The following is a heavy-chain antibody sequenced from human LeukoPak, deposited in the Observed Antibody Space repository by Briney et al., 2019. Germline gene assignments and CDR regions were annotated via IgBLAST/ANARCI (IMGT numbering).Heavy chain of an antibody. V-gene: IGHV3-30*02. J-gene: IGHJ4*02. CDR1: GFTFSSYG. CDR3: AKDTSRFGEVFDY. CDR2: IRYDGSNK. Sequence: GGSLRLSCAASGFTFSSYGMHWVRQAPGKGLEWVAFIRYDGSNKYYADSVKGRFTISRDNSKNTLYLQMNSLRAEDTAVYYCAKDTSRFGEVFDYWGQGTLVTVSS. D-gene: IGHD3-10*02.